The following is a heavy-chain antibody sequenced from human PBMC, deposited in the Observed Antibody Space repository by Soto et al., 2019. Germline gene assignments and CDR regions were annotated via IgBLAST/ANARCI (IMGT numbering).Heavy chain of an antibody. V-gene: IGHV1-46*03. CDR3: ARDDCGGDCYNRWFDP. CDR2: INPSGGST. D-gene: IGHD2-21*01. J-gene: IGHJ5*02. CDR1: GYTFTSYY. Sequence: ASVKVSCKASGYTFTSYYMHWVRQAPGQGLEWMGIINPSGGSTSYAQKFQGRVTMTRDTSTSTVYMELSSLRSEDTAVYYCARDDCGGDCYNRWFDPWGQGTLVTVSS.